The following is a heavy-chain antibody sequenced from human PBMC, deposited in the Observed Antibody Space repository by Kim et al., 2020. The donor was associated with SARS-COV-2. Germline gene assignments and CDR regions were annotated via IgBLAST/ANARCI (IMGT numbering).Heavy chain of an antibody. J-gene: IGHJ2*01. V-gene: IGHV3-21*06. CDR3: ARDLITGTTLWYFDL. CDR1: GFAFSSYT. CDR2: ISGSSRSI. Sequence: GGSLRLSCAASGFAFSSYTMNWVRQAPGKGLEWVSSISGSSRSIYYADSVKGRFTISRDNAKNSLYLHMNSLRAEDTAVYYCARDLITGTTLWYFDLWGRGSLVTVSS. D-gene: IGHD1-7*01.